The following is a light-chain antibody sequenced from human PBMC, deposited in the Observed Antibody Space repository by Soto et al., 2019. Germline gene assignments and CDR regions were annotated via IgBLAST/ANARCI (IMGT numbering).Light chain of an antibody. V-gene: IGLV1-44*01. Sequence: QSVLTQPPSASGTPGQRVTISCSGSSSHIGSNTVNWYQQLPGTAPKLLIYSNNQRPSGVPDRFSGSKSGTSASLAISGLXSEDEADYYCAAWDVSLNGHVFGTGTKVTVL. CDR3: AAWDVSLNGHV. CDR2: SNN. CDR1: SSHIGSNT. J-gene: IGLJ1*01.